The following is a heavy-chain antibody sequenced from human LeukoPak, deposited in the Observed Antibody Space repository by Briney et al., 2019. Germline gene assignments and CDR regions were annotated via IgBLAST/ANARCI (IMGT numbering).Heavy chain of an antibody. Sequence: GGSLTLSWAASGFTFSTYCIDWVRQAPGRGLEWLSYIRSRGTTTYYADSGKGRFTISRGNAKNLLLLQMNSLMTEETAVYYCAKDRSSGWSFPTFDYWGQGTLVTVPS. D-gene: IGHD6-19*01. V-gene: IGHV3-48*04. CDR3: AKDRSSGWSFPTFDY. CDR2: IRSRGTTT. CDR1: GFTFSTYC. J-gene: IGHJ4*02.